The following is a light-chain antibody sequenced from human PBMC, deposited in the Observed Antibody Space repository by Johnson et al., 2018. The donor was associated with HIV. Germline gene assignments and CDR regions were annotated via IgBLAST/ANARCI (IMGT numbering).Light chain of an antibody. CDR1: SSNIGSHY. CDR3: GTWDNSLIPVYV. Sequence: QSLLTQPPSVSAAPGQKVTISCSGSSSNIGSHYVSWYQQVPGTAPRLVIYDTIKRHSGIPDRFSGSKSGTSATLGITGLQTGDEADYYCGTWDNSLIPVYVFGTPTKVSVL. J-gene: IGLJ1*01. V-gene: IGLV1-51*01. CDR2: DTI.